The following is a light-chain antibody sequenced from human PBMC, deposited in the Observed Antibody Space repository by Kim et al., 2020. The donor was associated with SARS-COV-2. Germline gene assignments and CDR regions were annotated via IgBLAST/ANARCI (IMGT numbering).Light chain of an antibody. CDR2: RKN. Sequence: GQRVTISCSGSSSNIGSNYVYWYQQLPGTAPKLLIYRKNQRPSGVPDRVSGSKSGTSASLAISGLRSEDEADYYCAAWDDSLSGWVFGGGTQLTVL. J-gene: IGLJ3*02. CDR1: SSNIGSNY. V-gene: IGLV1-47*01. CDR3: AAWDDSLSGWV.